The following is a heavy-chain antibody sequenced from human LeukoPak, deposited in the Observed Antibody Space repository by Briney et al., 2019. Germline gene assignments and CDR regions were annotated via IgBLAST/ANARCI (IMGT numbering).Heavy chain of an antibody. D-gene: IGHD5-12*01. V-gene: IGHV4-4*07. Sequence: SETLSLTCTVSGGSIRTYYWSWIRQPAGKGLEWIGRIYTSGSTNYNPSLKSRVTMSVDTSKNQFSLKLSSVTAADTAVYYCARGKSGYSGYDPGGGDYWGQGTLVTVSS. CDR3: ARGKSGYSGYDPGGGDY. J-gene: IGHJ4*02. CDR1: GGSIRTYY. CDR2: IYTSGST.